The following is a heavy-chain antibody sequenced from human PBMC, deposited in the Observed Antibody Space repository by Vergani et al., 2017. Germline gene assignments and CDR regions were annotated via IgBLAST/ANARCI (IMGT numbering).Heavy chain of an antibody. CDR1: GFSLSTSGMC. V-gene: IGHV2-70*01. Sequence: QVTLRESGPALVNPTQTLTLTCTFSGFSLSTSGMCVSWIRQPPGKGLEWLALIDWDDDKYYSTSLKTRLTIAKATSKNQVVLTMTNMDPVEAATYYCARSPGEDSSGWRTFFDYWGQGTLVTVSS. CDR3: ARSPGEDSSGWRTFFDY. CDR2: IDWDDDK. D-gene: IGHD6-19*01. J-gene: IGHJ4*02.